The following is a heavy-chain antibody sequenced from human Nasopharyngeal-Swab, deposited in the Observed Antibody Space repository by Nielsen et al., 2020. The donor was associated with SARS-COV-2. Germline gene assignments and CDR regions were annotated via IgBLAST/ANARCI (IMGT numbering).Heavy chain of an antibody. CDR2: ISELGTGI. CDR3: TRGLTGHIVQWNPSPY. J-gene: IGHJ4*02. D-gene: IGHD1-14*01. V-gene: IGHV3-23*01. CDR1: GFSITTYG. Sequence: GGSLRLSCAASGFSITTYGMTWVRQAPGKGLEWISGISELGTGIYYADSVWGRFTISRDTSKNTVYQQMNTLRADDTALYFCTRGLTGHIVQWNPSPYWGQGTLVTVSS.